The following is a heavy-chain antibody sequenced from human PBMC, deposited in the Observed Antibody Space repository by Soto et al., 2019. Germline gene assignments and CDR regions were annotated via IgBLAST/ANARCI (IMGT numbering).Heavy chain of an antibody. Sequence: QINLIESGPTLVNPTQTLTLTCTFSGFSLSTSGAAVGWVRQPPGRALECLALIYWDGDKRYNASLGNRLTITKDTSMNQVVLTLTNVDPADTATYYCAHRATMTIFGLIIDNGIWFDPWGQGTRVIVSS. J-gene: IGHJ5*02. D-gene: IGHD3-3*01. CDR3: AHRATMTIFGLIIDNGIWFDP. CDR1: GFSLSTSGAA. V-gene: IGHV2-5*02. CDR2: IYWDGDK.